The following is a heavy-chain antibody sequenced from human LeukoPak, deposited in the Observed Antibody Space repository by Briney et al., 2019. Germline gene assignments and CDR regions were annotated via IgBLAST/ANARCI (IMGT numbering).Heavy chain of an antibody. J-gene: IGHJ6*02. CDR2: IYGDGTT. CDR1: GFTVSNDY. V-gene: IGHV3-66*01. Sequence: RGSLRLSCAASGFTVSNDYMAWVRQAPGRGLEWVSLIYGDGTTFYTDSVKGRFTISRDNAKNSLYLQMNSLRAEDTAVYYCARGHYGMDVWGQGTTVTV. CDR3: ARGHYGMDV.